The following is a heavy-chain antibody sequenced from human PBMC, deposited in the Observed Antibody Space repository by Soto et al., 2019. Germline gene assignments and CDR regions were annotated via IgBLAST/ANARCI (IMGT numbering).Heavy chain of an antibody. V-gene: IGHV1-58*01. CDR3: ARTPDYGESKYWYFDL. CDR2: IDVGSANA. D-gene: IGHD4-17*01. CDR1: GFTFSSSA. Sequence: ASVKVSCKTSGFTFSSSAVHWVRQARGHRLQWIGWIDVGSANANYAQMLQERVTISRDMSTSTAYMELSSLRPEDTAVYYCARTPDYGESKYWYFDLWGRGTLVTVSS. J-gene: IGHJ2*01.